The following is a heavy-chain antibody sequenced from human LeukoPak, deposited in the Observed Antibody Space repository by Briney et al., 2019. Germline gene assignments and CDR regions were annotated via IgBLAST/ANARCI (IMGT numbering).Heavy chain of an antibody. CDR2: INHSGST. D-gene: IGHD3-9*01. V-gene: IGHV4-34*01. CDR3: ARIRYFDPFDY. J-gene: IGHJ4*02. CDR1: GGSFSGYY. Sequence: SETLSLICAVYGGSFSGYYWSWIRQPPGKGLEWIGEINHSGSTNYNPSLKSRVTISVDTSKNQFSLKLSSVTAADTAVYYCARIRYFDPFDYWGQGTLVTVSS.